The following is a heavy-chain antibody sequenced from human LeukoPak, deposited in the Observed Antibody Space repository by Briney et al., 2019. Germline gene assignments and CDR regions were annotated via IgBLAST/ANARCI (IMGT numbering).Heavy chain of an antibody. CDR2: IYTSGST. CDR1: GGSISSYY. V-gene: IGHV4-4*07. J-gene: IGHJ5*02. CDR3: ARDRSGYDSGENWFDP. D-gene: IGHD5-12*01. Sequence: SETLSLTCTVSGGSISSYYWSWIRQPAGKGLEWIGRIYTSGSTNYNPSLKSRVTMSVDTSKNQFSLKLSSVTAADTAVYYCARDRSGYDSGENWFDPWGQGTLVTVSS.